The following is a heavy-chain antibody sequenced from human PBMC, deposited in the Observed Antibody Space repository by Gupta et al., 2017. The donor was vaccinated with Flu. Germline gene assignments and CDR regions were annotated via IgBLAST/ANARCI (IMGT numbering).Heavy chain of an antibody. Sequence: EVQLLESGGTLVQPGGSLRLSCAVSGLNFKNYAMNWVREAPGKGLEWVSGVSGSGGSTYYANSVKGRFTVSRDNSKNTVFLQMSSLRAEDTGIYYCAKEDSPMVTRYFGMDVWGQGTTVTVSS. CDR2: VSGSGGST. D-gene: IGHD5-18*01. CDR3: AKEDSPMVTRYFGMDV. V-gene: IGHV3-23*01. CDR1: GLNFKNYA. J-gene: IGHJ6*02.